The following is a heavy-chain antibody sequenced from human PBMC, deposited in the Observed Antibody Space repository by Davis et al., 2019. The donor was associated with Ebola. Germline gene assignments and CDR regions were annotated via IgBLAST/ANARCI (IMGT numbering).Heavy chain of an antibody. Sequence: ASVKVSCKASGYTFTSYGISWVRQAPGQGLEWMGWISAYNGNTNYAQKLQGRVTMTTDTSTSTAYMELRSLRSEDTAVYYCARGQYSSGWYPNYYYYGMDVWGQGTTVTVSS. CDR1: GYTFTSYG. CDR2: ISAYNGNT. V-gene: IGHV1-18*01. D-gene: IGHD6-19*01. J-gene: IGHJ6*02. CDR3: ARGQYSSGWYPNYYYYGMDV.